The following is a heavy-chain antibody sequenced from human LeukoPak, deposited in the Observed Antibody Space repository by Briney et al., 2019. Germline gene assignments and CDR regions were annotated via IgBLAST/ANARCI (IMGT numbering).Heavy chain of an antibody. CDR3: AKEGTPQVSTWYDL. CDR1: GVTLSPYG. J-gene: IGHJ5*02. D-gene: IGHD3-10*01. CDR2: ISYEGGTQ. Sequence: PGGSLRLSCAASGVTLSPYGMHWVRQAPGKGLEWVAVISYEGGTQHYADSVKGRFIISGDNPRNTLYLQMNILRTEDTAVYYCAKEGTPQVSTWYDLWGQGTQVIVSS. V-gene: IGHV3-30*18.